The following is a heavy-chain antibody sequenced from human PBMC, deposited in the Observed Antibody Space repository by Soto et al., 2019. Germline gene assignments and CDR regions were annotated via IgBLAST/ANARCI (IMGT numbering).Heavy chain of an antibody. V-gene: IGHV3-21*01. Sequence: GGSLRLSCAASGSTFSSFNMNWVRQAPGKGLEWVSFISSSSTYIYYADSVKGRFTVSRDNAKSSLYLQMSSLRAEDTGVYYCAREYGSSSWDVDYWGQGTLVTVSS. CDR3: AREYGSSSWDVDY. CDR1: GSTFSSFN. J-gene: IGHJ4*02. CDR2: ISSSSTYI. D-gene: IGHD6-6*01.